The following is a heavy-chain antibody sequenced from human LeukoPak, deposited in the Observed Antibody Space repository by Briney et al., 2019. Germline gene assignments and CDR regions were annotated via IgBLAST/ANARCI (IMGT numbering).Heavy chain of an antibody. CDR3: ASRIRPAFHSSSWNFDY. Sequence: GSLRLSCAASGFTVSSNYMSWIRQPPGKGLEWVGEINHSGSTNYNPSLKSRVTISVDTYKNQFSLKLSSVTAEDTAVYYCASRIRPAFHSSSWNFDYWGQGTLVTVSS. J-gene: IGHJ4*02. V-gene: IGHV4-34*01. D-gene: IGHD6-13*01. CDR1: GFTVSSNY. CDR2: INHSGST.